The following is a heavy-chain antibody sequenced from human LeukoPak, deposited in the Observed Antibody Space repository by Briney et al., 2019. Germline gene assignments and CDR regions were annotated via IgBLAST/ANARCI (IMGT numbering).Heavy chain of an antibody. CDR2: IYSGGSA. J-gene: IGHJ4*02. CDR1: GFTVSSNY. Sequence: GGSLRLSCAASGFTVSSNYMSWVRQAPGKGLEWVSVIYSGGSAYYADSVKGRFTISRDNAKISLYPQMNSLRAEDTAVYYCARDLPYSSSWYGDYWGQGTLVTVSS. D-gene: IGHD6-13*01. CDR3: ARDLPYSSSWYGDY. V-gene: IGHV3-53*01.